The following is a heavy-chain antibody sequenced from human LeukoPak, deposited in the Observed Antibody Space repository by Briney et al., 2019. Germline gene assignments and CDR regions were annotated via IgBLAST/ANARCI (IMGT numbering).Heavy chain of an antibody. V-gene: IGHV4-59*08. Sequence: SETLSLTCTVSGASITSSYWSWIRQSPGRGLECIGYIANNGDLNYNPSLRSRVTISMDTSKNQFSLRLTSVTAADTALYFCAKTARLFEYWGQGALVTVSS. CDR1: GASITSSY. J-gene: IGHJ4*02. D-gene: IGHD6-25*01. CDR2: IANNGDL. CDR3: AKTARLFEY.